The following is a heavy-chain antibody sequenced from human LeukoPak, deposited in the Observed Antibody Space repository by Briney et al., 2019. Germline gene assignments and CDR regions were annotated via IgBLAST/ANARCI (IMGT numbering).Heavy chain of an antibody. Sequence: GGSLRLSCAASGFTFSSYSMNWVRQAPGKGLEWVSVISSSSRNIYYADSVKGRFTISRDNAKNSLYLQMNSLRAEDTAVYYCAREMYSSSSGDYWGQGTLVTVSS. CDR3: AREMYSSSSGDY. CDR1: GFTFSSYS. D-gene: IGHD6-6*01. V-gene: IGHV3-21*01. CDR2: ISSSSRNI. J-gene: IGHJ4*02.